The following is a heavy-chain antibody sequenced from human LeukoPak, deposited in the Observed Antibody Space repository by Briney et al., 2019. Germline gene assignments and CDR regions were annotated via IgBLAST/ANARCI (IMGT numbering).Heavy chain of an antibody. CDR1: GYTFTSYD. CDR2: INPNSGGT. CDR3: AREDPGTTGSYGY. J-gene: IGHJ4*02. D-gene: IGHD1-1*01. Sequence: ASVKVSCKASGYTFTSYDINWVRQAPGQGLEWMGWINPNSGGTNYAQKFQGWVTMTRDTSISTAYMELSGLRSDDTAVYYCAREDPGTTGSYGYWGQGTLVTVSS. V-gene: IGHV1-2*04.